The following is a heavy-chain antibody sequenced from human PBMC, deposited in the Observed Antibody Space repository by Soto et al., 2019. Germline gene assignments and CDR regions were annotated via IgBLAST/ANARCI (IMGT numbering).Heavy chain of an antibody. CDR1: GFTFDNYE. Sequence: EVQLVESGGRLVQPGGSLRLSCVVSGFTFDNYEMNWVRQAPGKGLEWLSYISSSSSTTYYADSVKGRFTVSRDNAKNSLYLQMSSLRAEDTALYYCARGATWPLTLFDYWVQGSLVTVSS. J-gene: IGHJ4*02. CDR2: ISSSSSTT. CDR3: ARGATWPLTLFDY. V-gene: IGHV3-48*03.